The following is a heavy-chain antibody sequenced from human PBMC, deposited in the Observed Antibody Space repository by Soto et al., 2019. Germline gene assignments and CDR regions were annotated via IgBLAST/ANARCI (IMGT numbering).Heavy chain of an antibody. CDR2: ISSSGGNT. J-gene: IGHJ4*02. Sequence: GGSLRLSCAVSGSTFSSYAMHWVRQAPGKGLEWVSTISSSGGNTYYADSVKGRFTISRDSSKNTLYLEMNSLRAEDTAVYYCAKDRLYCSTTICYRLDYWGQGTLVTVSS. CDR1: GSTFSSYA. V-gene: IGHV3-23*01. D-gene: IGHD2-2*01. CDR3: AKDRLYCSTTICYRLDY.